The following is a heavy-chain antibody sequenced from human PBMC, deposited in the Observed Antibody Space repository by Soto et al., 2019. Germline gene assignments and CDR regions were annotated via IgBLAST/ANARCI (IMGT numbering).Heavy chain of an antibody. Sequence: ALVKVSCKASGYTFTRYGISWVRQAPGQGLEWMGWISAYNGNTNYAQKLQGRVTMTTDTSTSTAYMELRSLISDDTAVYYCARDNRVGYSSSPPPGDYWGQGTLVTVSS. J-gene: IGHJ4*02. CDR2: ISAYNGNT. V-gene: IGHV1-18*01. CDR3: ARDNRVGYSSSPPPGDY. D-gene: IGHD6-13*01. CDR1: GYTFTRYG.